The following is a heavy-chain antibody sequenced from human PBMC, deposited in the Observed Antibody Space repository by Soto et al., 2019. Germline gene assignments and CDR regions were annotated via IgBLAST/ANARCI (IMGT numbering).Heavy chain of an antibody. V-gene: IGHV4-59*01. Sequence: SETLSLTCTVSGGSISSYYWSWIRQPPGKGLEWIGYIYYSGSTNYNPSLKSRVTISVDTSKNQFSLKLSSVTAADTAVYYCARGRAAAGGDFDYWGQGTLVTVSS. CDR3: ARGRAAAGGDFDY. CDR2: IYYSGST. J-gene: IGHJ4*02. CDR1: GGSISSYY. D-gene: IGHD6-13*01.